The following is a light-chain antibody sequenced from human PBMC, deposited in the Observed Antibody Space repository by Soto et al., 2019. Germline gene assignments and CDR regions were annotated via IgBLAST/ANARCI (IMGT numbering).Light chain of an antibody. J-gene: IGKJ1*01. CDR1: QRASRQY. V-gene: IGKV3-20*01. Sequence: VLTQSPDTLSLSPGDRATLSCRANQRASRQYLSWYQQRPGQPPRLLIYSVSMRADGIPDRFSGSGSGSEFTLTINSLEPEDFAGDYCQDFDSPQWTFGQGTKV. CDR2: SVS. CDR3: QDFDSPQWT.